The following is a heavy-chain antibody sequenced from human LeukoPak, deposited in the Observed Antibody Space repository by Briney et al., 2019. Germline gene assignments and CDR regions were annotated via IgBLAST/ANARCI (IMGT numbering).Heavy chain of an antibody. CDR1: GYTFTGYY. J-gene: IGHJ5*02. Sequence: ASVKVSCKASGYTFTGYYMHWVRQAPGQGLEWMGRTNPNSGGTNSAQKFQGRVTMTRDTSISTAYMELSRLTSDDTAVYYCARGELVGLGATSAGWFDPWGQGTLVTVSS. V-gene: IGHV1-2*06. CDR3: ARGELVGLGATSAGWFDP. D-gene: IGHD1-26*01. CDR2: TNPNSGGT.